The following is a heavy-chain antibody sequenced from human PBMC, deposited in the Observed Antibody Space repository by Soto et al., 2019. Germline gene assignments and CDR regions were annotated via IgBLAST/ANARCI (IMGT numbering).Heavy chain of an antibody. J-gene: IGHJ6*02. Sequence: QVQLVESGGGVVQPGRSLRLSCAASGFTFSNYAMYWVRQAPGKGLEWVAVLSYDGNNKYYADSVKGRFTISRDNSKNTLDLQRNSLRVEDTAVYYWARAGCDGGSCYTLVGLRYGMDVWGQGTTVTVSS. CDR2: LSYDGNNK. V-gene: IGHV3-30-3*01. CDR1: GFTFSNYA. D-gene: IGHD2-15*01. CDR3: ARAGCDGGSCYTLVGLRYGMDV.